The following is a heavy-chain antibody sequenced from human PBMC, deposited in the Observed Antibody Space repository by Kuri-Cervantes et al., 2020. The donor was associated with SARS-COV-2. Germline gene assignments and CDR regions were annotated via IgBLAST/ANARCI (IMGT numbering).Heavy chain of an antibody. D-gene: IGHD5-18*01. Sequence: LSLTCAASGFTFNSYSMNWVRQAPGKGLEWVAFIRYDGSNKYYADSVKGRFTISRDNAKNSLYLQMNSLRAEDTAVYYCARDVLAGYSLNYYYYMDVWGKGTTVTVSS. V-gene: IGHV3-33*08. CDR2: IRYDGSNK. CDR3: ARDVLAGYSLNYYYYMDV. CDR1: GFTFNSYS. J-gene: IGHJ6*03.